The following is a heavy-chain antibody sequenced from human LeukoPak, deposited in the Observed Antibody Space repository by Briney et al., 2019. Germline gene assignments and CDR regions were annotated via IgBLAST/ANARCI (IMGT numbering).Heavy chain of an antibody. CDR3: ARDYLVRGAYKSYYYMDV. V-gene: IGHV4-59*11. J-gene: IGHJ6*03. Sequence: TSETLSLTCSVSGDSISSHYWTWIRQPPGKGLEWIGYIYDSGSTNYNPSLKSRVTMSVDTSKNQFSLKMSSVTAADTAVYYCARDYLVRGAYKSYYYMDVWGKGTTVTVSS. CDR2: IYDSGST. CDR1: GDSISSHY. D-gene: IGHD1-14*01.